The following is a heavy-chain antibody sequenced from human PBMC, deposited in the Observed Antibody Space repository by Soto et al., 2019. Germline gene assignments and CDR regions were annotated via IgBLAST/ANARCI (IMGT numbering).Heavy chain of an antibody. CDR1: GGSFSGYY. Sequence: PSETLSLTCAVYGGSFSGYYWSWIRQPPGKGLEWIGEINHSGSTNYNPSLKSRVTISVDTSKNQFSLKLSSVTAADTAVYYCARGVSTMIVVARNFDYWGQGTLVTVSS. D-gene: IGHD3-22*01. CDR3: ARGVSTMIVVARNFDY. J-gene: IGHJ4*02. V-gene: IGHV4-34*01. CDR2: INHSGST.